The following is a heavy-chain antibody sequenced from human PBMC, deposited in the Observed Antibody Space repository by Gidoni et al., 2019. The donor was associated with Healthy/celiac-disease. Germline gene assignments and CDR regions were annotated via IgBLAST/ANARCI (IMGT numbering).Heavy chain of an antibody. Sequence: EVQLLESGGGLVPPGGSLRLSCAASGFTFSSYAMSWFRQAPGKGLEWVSAISGSGGSTYYAESVKGRFTISRDNSKNTLYLQMNSLRAEDTAVYYCAKRGYSYGYHFDYWGQGTLVTVSS. D-gene: IGHD5-18*01. CDR2: ISGSGGST. CDR1: GFTFSSYA. J-gene: IGHJ4*02. CDR3: AKRGYSYGYHFDY. V-gene: IGHV3-23*01.